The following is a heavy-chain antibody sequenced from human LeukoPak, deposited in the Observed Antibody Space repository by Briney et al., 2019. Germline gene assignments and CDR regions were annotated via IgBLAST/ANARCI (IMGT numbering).Heavy chain of an antibody. CDR2: IYSGGST. CDR3: ARGTVTMVDY. V-gene: IGHV3-66*01. J-gene: IGHJ4*02. D-gene: IGHD3-10*01. CDR1: GFTFSSHD. Sequence: GRSLRLSCAVSGFTFSSHDMHWVRQAPGRGLEWVSVIYSGGSTYYADSVKGRFTISRDNSKNTLFLQMNSLRAGDTAVYYCARGTVTMVDYWGQGTLVTVSS.